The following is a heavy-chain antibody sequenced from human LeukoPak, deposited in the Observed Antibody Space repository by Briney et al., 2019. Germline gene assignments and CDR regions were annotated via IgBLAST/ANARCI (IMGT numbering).Heavy chain of an antibody. V-gene: IGHV3-74*01. J-gene: IGHJ5*02. CDR2: INSDGSST. CDR1: GGSISSYY. D-gene: IGHD1-26*01. CDR3: ARVSGIVRGWFDP. Sequence: ETLSLTCTVSGGSISSYYWSWIRQPPGKGLVWVSRINSDGSSTSYADSVKGRFTISRDNAKNTLYLQMNSLRAEDTAVYYCARVSGIVRGWFDPWGQGTLVTVSS.